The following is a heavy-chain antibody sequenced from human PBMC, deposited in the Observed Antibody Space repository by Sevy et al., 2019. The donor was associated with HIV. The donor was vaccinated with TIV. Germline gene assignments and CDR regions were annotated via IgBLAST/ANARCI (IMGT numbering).Heavy chain of an antibody. CDR2: IYTSGST. Sequence: SETLSLTCTVSGDSISSSNYYWNWIRQPAGEGLEWIGRIYTSGSTNYNPSLKSRVTISVDTSKNQFSLKLRSVTAADTAVYYCARDILVADQWRNFDYWGQGTLVTVSS. J-gene: IGHJ4*02. CDR1: GDSISSSNYY. V-gene: IGHV4-61*02. D-gene: IGHD2-15*01. CDR3: ARDILVADQWRNFDY.